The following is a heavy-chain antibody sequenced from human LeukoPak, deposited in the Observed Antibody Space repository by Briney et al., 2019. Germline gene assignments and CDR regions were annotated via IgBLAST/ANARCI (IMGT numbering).Heavy chain of an antibody. V-gene: IGHV4-31*03. CDR2: IFSSGST. D-gene: IGHD1-7*01. CDR3: AREAWAGTLSGWFDP. J-gene: IGHJ5*02. CDR1: GGPISGGAYY. Sequence: PSQTLSLTCSVSGGPISGGAYYWNWVRQSPGKGLEWIGYIFSSGSTSYNPSLRSRVTVSFDTSKNQFFLNLNSVTAADSAVYYCAREAWAGTLSGWFDPWGQGTLVTVSS.